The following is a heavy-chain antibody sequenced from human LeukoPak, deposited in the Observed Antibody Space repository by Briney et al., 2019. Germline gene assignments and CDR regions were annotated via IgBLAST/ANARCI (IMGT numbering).Heavy chain of an antibody. V-gene: IGHV3-9*01. J-gene: IGHJ4*02. D-gene: IGHD2-8*01. CDR1: GFTFDDYA. CDR2: ISWNSGSI. Sequence: PGGSLRLSCAASGFTFDDYAMHWVRQAPGKGLEWVSGISWNSGSIGYADSVKGRFTISRDNAKNSLYLQMNSLRAEDTALYYCAKVSAIGYFDYWGQGTLVTVSS. CDR3: AKVSAIGYFDY.